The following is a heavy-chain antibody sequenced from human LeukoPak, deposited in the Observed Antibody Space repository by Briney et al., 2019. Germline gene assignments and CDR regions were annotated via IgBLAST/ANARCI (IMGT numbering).Heavy chain of an antibody. CDR1: GYRFTSYW. J-gene: IGHJ3*02. CDR3: ARHRTYYYDSSAYPRGDAFDI. Sequence: GESLKISCKGSGYRFTSYWIGWVRQMPGKGLEWMGIIYPGDSDTRYSPSLQGQVTISADKSISTAYLQWSSLKASDTAMYYCARHRTYYYDSSAYPRGDAFDIWGQGTMVTVSS. CDR2: IYPGDSDT. V-gene: IGHV5-51*01. D-gene: IGHD3-22*01.